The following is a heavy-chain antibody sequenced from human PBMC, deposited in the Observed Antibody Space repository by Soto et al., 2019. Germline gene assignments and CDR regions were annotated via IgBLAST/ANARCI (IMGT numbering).Heavy chain of an antibody. D-gene: IGHD1-26*01. J-gene: IGHJ4*02. CDR3: ARVDSGSYNIY. V-gene: IGHV1-46*01. CDR2: INPSGGST. Sequence: ASVKVSCKASGYTFTSYYLHWVRQAPGQGLEWMGIINPSGGSTTYAQRFQGRVTMTSDTSTSTVYMELSSLRSEDTAMYYCARVDSGSYNIYWGQGTLVTVSS. CDR1: GYTFTSYY.